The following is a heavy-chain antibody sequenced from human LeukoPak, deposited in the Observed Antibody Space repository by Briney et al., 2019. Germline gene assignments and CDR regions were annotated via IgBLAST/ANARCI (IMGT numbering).Heavy chain of an antibody. CDR2: IIPIFGTA. D-gene: IGHD1-26*01. Sequence: ASVKVSCKASGGTFSSYAISWVRQAPGQGLEWMGGIIPIFGTANYAQKFQGRVTMTEDTSTDTAYMELSSLRSEDTAVYYCATPGTVGSVGAVPFDYWGQGTLVTVSS. CDR3: ATPGTVGSVGAVPFDY. J-gene: IGHJ4*02. V-gene: IGHV1-69*06. CDR1: GGTFSSYA.